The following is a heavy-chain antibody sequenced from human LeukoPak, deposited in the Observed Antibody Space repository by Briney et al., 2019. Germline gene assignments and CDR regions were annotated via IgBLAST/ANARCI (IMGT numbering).Heavy chain of an antibody. V-gene: IGHV3-23*01. J-gene: IGHJ4*02. Sequence: PGGSLRLSCAASGFTFSTYWMSWVRQAPGKGLEWVSSISGSGVATYSADSVKGRFTISRDNSKNTLYLQMNSLRAEDTAVYYCAKDWGYSSSQGYYFDYWGQGTVVTVSS. CDR1: GFTFSTYW. CDR3: AKDWGYSSSQGYYFDY. CDR2: ISGSGVAT. D-gene: IGHD6-13*01.